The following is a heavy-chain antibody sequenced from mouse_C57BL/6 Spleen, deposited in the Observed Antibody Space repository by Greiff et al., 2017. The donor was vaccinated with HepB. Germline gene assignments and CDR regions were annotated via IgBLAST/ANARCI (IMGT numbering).Heavy chain of an antibody. CDR1: GYAFSSSW. D-gene: IGHD2-1*01. V-gene: IGHV1-82*01. J-gene: IGHJ4*01. Sequence: QVQLKESGPELVKPGASVKISCKASGYAFSSSWMTWVKPRPGKGLEWIGRIYPGDGDTNYNGQFMGKATLPADKSSSTAYMQLSSLTSEDSAVYLCARGAIYYGNYVYAMDYWGQGTSVTVAS. CDR3: ARGAIYYGNYVYAMDY. CDR2: IYPGDGDT.